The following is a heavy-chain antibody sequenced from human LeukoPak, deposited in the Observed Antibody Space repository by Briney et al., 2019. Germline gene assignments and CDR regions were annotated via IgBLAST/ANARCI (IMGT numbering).Heavy chain of an antibody. Sequence: GGSLRLSCAASGFTFSSYGMHWVRQAPGKGLEWVAFIRYDGSNKYYADSVKGRFTISRDNSKNSLYLQMNSLRAEDTAVYYCARDPTLGWELTDYWGQGTLVTVSS. D-gene: IGHD1-26*01. CDR2: IRYDGSNK. V-gene: IGHV3-30*02. CDR3: ARDPTLGWELTDY. CDR1: GFTFSSYG. J-gene: IGHJ4*02.